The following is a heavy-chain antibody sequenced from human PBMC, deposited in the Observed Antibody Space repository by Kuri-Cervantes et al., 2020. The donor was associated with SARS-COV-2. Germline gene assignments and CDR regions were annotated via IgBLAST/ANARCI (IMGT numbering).Heavy chain of an antibody. V-gene: IGHV3-21*01. CDR2: ISSGSYIT. CDR3: ARVRGGGRAAAGLDY. CDR1: GFTFSSYA. Sequence: GESLKISCAASGFTFSSYAMSWVREAPGKGLEWVAAISSGSYITHYADSVKGRFTISRDNAKNSLYLQMNSLRAEDTAVYYCARVRGGGRAAAGLDYWGQGTLVTVSS. D-gene: IGHD6-13*01. J-gene: IGHJ4*02.